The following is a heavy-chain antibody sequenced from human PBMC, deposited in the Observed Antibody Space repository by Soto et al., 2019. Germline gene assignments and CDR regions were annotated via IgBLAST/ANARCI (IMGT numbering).Heavy chain of an antibody. J-gene: IGHJ4*02. D-gene: IGHD2-15*01. CDR3: ARGPENYCSGGSCSTLDY. V-gene: IGHV4-34*01. CDR2: INHSGST. Sequence: PSETLSLTCAVYGGSFSGYYWSWIRQPPGKGLEWIGEINHSGSTNYNPSLKSRVAISVDTSKNQFSLKLSSVTAADTAVYYCARGPENYCSGGSCSTLDYWGQGTLVTVS. CDR1: GGSFSGYY.